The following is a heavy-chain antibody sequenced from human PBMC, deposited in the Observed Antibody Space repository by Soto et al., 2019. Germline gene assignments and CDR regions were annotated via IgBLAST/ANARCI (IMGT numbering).Heavy chain of an antibody. J-gene: IGHJ4*02. D-gene: IGHD6-19*01. CDR3: AKDRVSSSGRVRPYYFDY. CDR1: GFTFSSYA. CDR2: ISGSGGST. V-gene: IGHV3-23*01. Sequence: GGSLRLSCAASGFTFSSYAMSWVRQAPGKGLEWVSAISGSGGSTYYADSVKGRFTISRDNSKNTLYLQMNSLRAEDTAVYYCAKDRVSSSGRVRPYYFDYWGQGTLVTVSS.